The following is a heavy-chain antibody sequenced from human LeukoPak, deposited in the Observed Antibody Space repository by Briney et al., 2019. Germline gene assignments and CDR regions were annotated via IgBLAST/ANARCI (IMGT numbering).Heavy chain of an antibody. V-gene: IGHV4-34*01. CDR3: ARHVTVTTKMVYYYYMDV. CDR1: GGSFSGYY. D-gene: IGHD4-17*01. CDR2: INNSGST. J-gene: IGHJ6*03. Sequence: PSETLSLTCAVYGGSFSGYYWSWIRQPPGKGLEWIGEINNSGSTNYNPSLKSRVTISVDTSKNKFSLKLSSVTAADTAVYYCARHVTVTTKMVYYYYMDVWGKGTTVTISS.